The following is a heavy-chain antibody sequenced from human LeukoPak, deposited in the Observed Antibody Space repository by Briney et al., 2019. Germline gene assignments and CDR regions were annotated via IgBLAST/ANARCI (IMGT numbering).Heavy chain of an antibody. D-gene: IGHD3-22*01. CDR3: AGGPPEDTSSGY. J-gene: IGHJ4*02. CDR2: MRPKKSDT. Sequence: ASVKVSCKASGYSFTTYDINWVRQAPGQGLEWMGWMRPKKSDTGYARKFQDRVTLTWNISTDTAYMELNSLTAEGTAVYFCAGGPPEDTSSGYWGQGTLVTVSS. V-gene: IGHV1-8*01. CDR1: GYSFTTYD.